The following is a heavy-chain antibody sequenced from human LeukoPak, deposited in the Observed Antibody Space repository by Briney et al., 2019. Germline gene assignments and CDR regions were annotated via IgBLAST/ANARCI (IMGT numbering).Heavy chain of an antibody. CDR1: GFTFSSYA. V-gene: IGHV3-23*01. J-gene: IGHJ4*02. CDR3: AKGMKYYGSGSPYYFDY. D-gene: IGHD3-10*01. Sequence: GGSLRLSCAASGFTFSSYAMSWVRQAPGKGLEWVSAISGSGGSTYYADSVKGRFTISRDNSKNTLYLQMNSLRAEDTAVYYCAKGMKYYGSGSPYYFDYWGQGTLVTVSS. CDR2: ISGSGGST.